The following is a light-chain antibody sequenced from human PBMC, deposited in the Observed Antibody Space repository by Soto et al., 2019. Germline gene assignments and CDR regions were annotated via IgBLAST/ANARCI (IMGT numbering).Light chain of an antibody. J-gene: IGLJ2*01. CDR2: QDI. Sequence: NFMLTQPHSVSGSPGKTVTISCTRSSGSIASRYVQWYQQRPGSAPTTVIYQDIRRPSGVPDRSSGSIDTSSNSASLDISGLKTEDEADYYCQSYDTSNHVVFGGGTKLTVL. CDR1: SGSIASRY. CDR3: QSYDTSNHVV. V-gene: IGLV6-57*04.